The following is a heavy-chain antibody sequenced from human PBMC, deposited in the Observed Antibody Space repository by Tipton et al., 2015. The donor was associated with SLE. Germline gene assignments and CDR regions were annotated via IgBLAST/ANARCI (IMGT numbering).Heavy chain of an antibody. V-gene: IGHV3-48*03. CDR3: ASPGIAARPGAFDI. CDR2: ISSSGSTI. D-gene: IGHD6-6*01. CDR1: GFTFSSYE. Sequence: SLRLSCAASGFTFSSYEMNWVRQAPGKGLEWVSYISSSGSTIYYADSVKGRFTISRDNAKNSLYLQMNSLRAEDTAVYYCASPGIAARPGAFDIWGQGTMVTVSS. J-gene: IGHJ3*02.